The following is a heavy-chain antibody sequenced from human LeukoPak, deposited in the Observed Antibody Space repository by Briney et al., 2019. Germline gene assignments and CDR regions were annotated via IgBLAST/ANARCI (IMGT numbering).Heavy chain of an antibody. CDR1: GFTFSTSW. D-gene: IGHD3-9*01. V-gene: IGHV3-30*18. Sequence: GGSLRLSCAASGFTFSTSWMSWVRQVPGKGLEWVAVISYDGSNKYYADSVKGRFTISRDNSKNTLYLQMNSLRAEDTAVYYCAKDLTGPFDYWGQGTLVTVSS. J-gene: IGHJ4*02. CDR3: AKDLTGPFDY. CDR2: ISYDGSNK.